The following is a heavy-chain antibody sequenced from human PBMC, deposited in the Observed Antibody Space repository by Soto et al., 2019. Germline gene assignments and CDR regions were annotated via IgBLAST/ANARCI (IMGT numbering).Heavy chain of an antibody. CDR1: GYTFTGYY. J-gene: IGHJ6*02. Sequence: QVQLVQSGAEVKKPGASVKVSCKASGYTFTGYYMHWVRQAPGQGLEWMGWINPNSGGTNYAQKFQGWVTMTRDTSLSTAYMELSRLRSDDTAVYYCARGGAAGTFSRYYYGMDVWGQGTTVTVSS. D-gene: IGHD6-13*01. CDR3: ARGGAAGTFSRYYYGMDV. V-gene: IGHV1-2*04. CDR2: INPNSGGT.